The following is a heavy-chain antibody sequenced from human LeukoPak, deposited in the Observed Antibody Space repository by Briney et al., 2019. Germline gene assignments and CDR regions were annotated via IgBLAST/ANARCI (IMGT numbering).Heavy chain of an antibody. CDR3: ARGGIAVAGPIDY. J-gene: IGHJ4*02. D-gene: IGHD6-19*01. V-gene: IGHV3-66*01. CDR2: IYSGGST. Sequence: GSLRLSCAASGFTVSSNYMSWVRQAPGKGLEWVSVIYSGGSTYYADSVKGRFTISRDNSKNTLYLQMNSLRAEDTAVYYCARGGIAVAGPIDYWGQGTLVTVSS. CDR1: GFTVSSNY.